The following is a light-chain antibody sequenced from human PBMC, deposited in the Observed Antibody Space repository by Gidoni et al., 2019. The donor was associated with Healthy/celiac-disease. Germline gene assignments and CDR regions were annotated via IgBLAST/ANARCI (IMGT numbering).Light chain of an antibody. J-gene: IGKJ1*01. CDR3: QQYYSTPWT. Sequence: DLVLTQAPDSLAVALGEGATIHCKSSQSVLYSSNNKNYLACYQQKPGQPPKLLIYWESTRESGVPDRFSGSVSGTDFTLTISSLQAEDVAVYYCQQYYSTPWTFGQGTKVEIK. CDR2: WES. V-gene: IGKV4-1*01. CDR1: QSVLYSSNNKNY.